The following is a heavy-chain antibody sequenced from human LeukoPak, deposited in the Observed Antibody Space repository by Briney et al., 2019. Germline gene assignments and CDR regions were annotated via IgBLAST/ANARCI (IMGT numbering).Heavy chain of an antibody. J-gene: IGHJ1*01. D-gene: IGHD3-22*01. CDR1: GLDFSNYW. CDR3: ARAPSESGGYYPEYFRH. Sequence: PGGSLRLSCVVSGLDFSNYWMHWVRQAPGKGLVWVSRIKSDGNTNYADSVKGRFTISRDNAKNTVSLQMNSLRAEDTGVYYCARAPSESGGYYPEYFRHWGQGTLVTVSS. CDR2: IKSDGNT. V-gene: IGHV3-74*01.